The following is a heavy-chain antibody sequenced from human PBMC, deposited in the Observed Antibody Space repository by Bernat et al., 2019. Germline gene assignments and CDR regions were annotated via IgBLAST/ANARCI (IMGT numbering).Heavy chain of an antibody. V-gene: IGHV4-34*01. CDR3: ASRKQRGWFDP. J-gene: IGHJ5*02. D-gene: IGHD6-25*01. Sequence: QVQLQQWGAGLLKPSETLSLTCAVYGGSFSGYYWSWIRQPPGKGLEWIGEINHSGSTNYNPSLKSRVTISVDTSKNQFSLKLGSVTAGDTAVYYCASRKQRGWFDPWGQGTLVTVSS. CDR1: GGSFSGYY. CDR2: INHSGST.